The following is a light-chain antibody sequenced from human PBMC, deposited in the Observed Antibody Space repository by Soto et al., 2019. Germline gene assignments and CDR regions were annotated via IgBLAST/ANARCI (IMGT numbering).Light chain of an antibody. CDR3: SSYTSSSTLRV. Sequence: QSALTQPASVSGSPGQSITISCTGTSSDVGGYNYVSWYQQHPGKAPKLMIYEVSNRPSGVSNRFSGSKSGNTASLTISGLQAEDEADYYCSSYTSSSTLRVFGTGTKGTVL. V-gene: IGLV2-14*01. CDR1: SSDVGGYNY. CDR2: EVS. J-gene: IGLJ1*01.